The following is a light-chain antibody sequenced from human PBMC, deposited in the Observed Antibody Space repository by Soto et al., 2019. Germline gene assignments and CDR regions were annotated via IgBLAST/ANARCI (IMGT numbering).Light chain of an antibody. V-gene: IGKV4-1*01. CDR3: QQYYTTLT. Sequence: DIVMTQSPDSLAVSLGERATINCKSSQSVLYSSDNKNYLAWYQQKPGQPPKLLIYWASTRDSGVPERFNGSGSGADFTLTISSLQAEDVAVYYCQQYYTTLTFGGGTKVEIK. CDR1: QSVLYSSDNKNY. CDR2: WAS. J-gene: IGKJ4*01.